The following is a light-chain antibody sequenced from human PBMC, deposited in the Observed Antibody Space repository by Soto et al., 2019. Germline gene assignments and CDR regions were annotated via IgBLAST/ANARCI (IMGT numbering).Light chain of an antibody. V-gene: IGKV1-39*01. CDR1: QSIRTY. CDR3: QQTYNNPRT. Sequence: DIQMTQSPSSLSASVGDRVTITCRASQSIRTYLNWYQQKPGKAPKFLIYAASTLQSGVPSRFSGSGSGTDFTLTISSLQPEDFATYYCQQTYNNPRTFGQGTKVEIK. J-gene: IGKJ1*01. CDR2: AAS.